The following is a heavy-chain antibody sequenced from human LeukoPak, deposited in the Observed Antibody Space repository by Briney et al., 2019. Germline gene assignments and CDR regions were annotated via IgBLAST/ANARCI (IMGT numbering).Heavy chain of an antibody. CDR3: ARDLGATVTTYGLDY. CDR1: GFTFDDYA. D-gene: IGHD4-17*01. CDR2: ISWNSGSI. J-gene: IGHJ4*02. Sequence: GRSLRLSCAASGFTFDDYAMHWVRQAPGKGLEWVSGISWNSGSIGYADSVKGRFTISRDNPKNTLYLQMNSLRAEDTAVYYCARDLGATVTTYGLDYWGQGTLVTVSS. V-gene: IGHV3-9*01.